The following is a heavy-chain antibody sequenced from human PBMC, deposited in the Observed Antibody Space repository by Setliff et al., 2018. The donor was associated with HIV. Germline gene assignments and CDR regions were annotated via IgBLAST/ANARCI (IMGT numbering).Heavy chain of an antibody. D-gene: IGHD3-22*01. CDR2: IYYSGTT. V-gene: IGHV4-39*02. CDR3: ARTPGTHYYDRSANFHYFDY. CDR1: GDSIISSRNF. J-gene: IGHJ4*02. Sequence: PSETLSLTCTVSGDSIISSRNFWGWIRQPPGKGLEWIGNIYYSGTTFYNPSLKSRVSISVDTSTDHFSLKLSSVTAADTAVYYCARTPGTHYYDRSANFHYFDYWGQGALVTVSS.